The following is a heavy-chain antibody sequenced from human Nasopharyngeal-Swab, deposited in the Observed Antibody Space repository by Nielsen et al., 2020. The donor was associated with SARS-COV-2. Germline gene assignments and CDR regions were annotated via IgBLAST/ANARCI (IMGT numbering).Heavy chain of an antibody. D-gene: IGHD6-19*01. CDR2: INPNSGGT. J-gene: IGHJ4*02. V-gene: IGHV1-2*04. CDR1: GYTFTGYY. CDR3: ARDSGAVGTDY. Sequence: ASVKVSCKASGYTFTGYYMHWARQAPGQGLEWMGWINPNSGGTNYAQKFQGWVTMTRDTSISAAYMELSRLRSDDTAVYYCARDSGAVGTDYWGQGTLVTVSS.